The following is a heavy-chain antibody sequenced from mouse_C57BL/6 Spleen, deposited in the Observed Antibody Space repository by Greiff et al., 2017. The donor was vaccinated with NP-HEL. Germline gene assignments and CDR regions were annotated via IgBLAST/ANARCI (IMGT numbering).Heavy chain of an antibody. CDR2: INYDGSST. V-gene: IGHV5-16*01. J-gene: IGHJ4*01. Sequence: EVNVVESEGGLVQPGSSMKLSCTASGFTFSDYYMAWVRQVPEKGLEWVANINYDGSSTYYLDSLKSRFIISRDNAKNILYLQMSSLKSEDTATYYCAREGNGNYEGAMDYWGQGTSVTVSS. CDR3: AREGNGNYEGAMDY. CDR1: GFTFSDYY. D-gene: IGHD2-1*01.